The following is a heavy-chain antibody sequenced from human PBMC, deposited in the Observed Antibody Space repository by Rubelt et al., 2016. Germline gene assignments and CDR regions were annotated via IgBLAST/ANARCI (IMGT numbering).Heavy chain of an antibody. Sequence: HLQLQESGPGRVKPSETLSLTCTVSGGSISSSSYSWGWIRQPPGKGLQWIGNIYYSGTTYYNPSLKSRATISVDTSKNQFSLKLSSVTAADTAVYYCEVAGAATGSDYWGQGTLVTVSS. CDR3: EVAGAATGSDY. CDR1: GGSISSSSYS. V-gene: IGHV4-39*01. CDR2: IYYSGTT. D-gene: IGHD6-13*01. J-gene: IGHJ4*02.